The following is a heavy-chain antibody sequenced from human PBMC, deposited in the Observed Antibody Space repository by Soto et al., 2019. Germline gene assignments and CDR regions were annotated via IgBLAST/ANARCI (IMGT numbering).Heavy chain of an antibody. CDR1: GGSISVFYY. CDR3: ARDVAARYYYYYGMDV. D-gene: IGHD6-6*01. Sequence: ETLSLTCAVSGGSISVFYYWGWIPQPRGKGLEWIVSIYHSGSTYYNPSLKSRVTISVDTSKNQFSLKLSSVTAADTAVYYCARDVAARYYYYYGMDVWGQGTTVTVSS. J-gene: IGHJ6*02. CDR2: IYHSGST. V-gene: IGHV4-38-2*02.